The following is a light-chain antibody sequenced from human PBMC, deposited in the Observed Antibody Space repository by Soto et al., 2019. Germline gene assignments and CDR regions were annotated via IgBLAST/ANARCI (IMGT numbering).Light chain of an antibody. CDR2: DAS. V-gene: IGKV3-11*01. Sequence: IVLTQSPATLSLSPGERATLSCRASQSVGSFLAWYQQKRGQAPRLLIYDASNRATGIPARFSGSESGTDFTLTISSLEPEDFTVYDCQQRSSWPWTFGQGTKVEIK. CDR3: QQRSSWPWT. CDR1: QSVGSF. J-gene: IGKJ1*01.